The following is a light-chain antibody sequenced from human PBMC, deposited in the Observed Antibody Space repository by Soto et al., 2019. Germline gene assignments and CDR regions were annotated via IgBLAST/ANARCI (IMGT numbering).Light chain of an antibody. CDR1: QSVGSY. Sequence: EIVLTQSPVTLSLSPGERATLSCRASQSVGSYLAWYQQKPGQAPRLLIYDASNRATGIPARFSGSGSGTDFTPTISSLEPEDFAVYYCQQRKNWQVTFGQGTRLEIK. CDR3: QQRKNWQVT. CDR2: DAS. J-gene: IGKJ5*01. V-gene: IGKV3-11*01.